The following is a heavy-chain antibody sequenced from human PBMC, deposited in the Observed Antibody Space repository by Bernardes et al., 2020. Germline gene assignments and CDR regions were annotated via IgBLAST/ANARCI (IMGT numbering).Heavy chain of an antibody. V-gene: IGHV3-53*01. J-gene: IGHJ3*02. CDR3: ARDLGAVAGFDAFDI. CDR2: IYSGGST. Sequence: GGSLRLSCAASGFTVSSNYMSWVRQAPGKGLEWVSCIYSGGSTFYADSVKGRFTISRDNSKNTVYLQMNSLRAEDTAIYYCARDLGAVAGFDAFDIWGQGTMVTVSS. D-gene: IGHD6-19*01. CDR1: GFTVSSNY.